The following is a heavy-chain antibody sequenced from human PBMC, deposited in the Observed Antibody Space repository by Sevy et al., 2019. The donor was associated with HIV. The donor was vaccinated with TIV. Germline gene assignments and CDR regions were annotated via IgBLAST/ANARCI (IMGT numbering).Heavy chain of an antibody. CDR2: IYYNGHI. D-gene: IGHD1-26*01. J-gene: IGHJ4*02. CDR3: AGENAWGRGYS. Sequence: SETLSLTCTVSGGSITSLYWNWIRQPPGKALEWIANIYYNGHINYNPSLKSRVTLSLATSKNQFSLRLSSVTAADTAMYYCAGENAWGRGYSWGQGTLVTVSS. CDR1: GGSITSLY. V-gene: IGHV4-59*08.